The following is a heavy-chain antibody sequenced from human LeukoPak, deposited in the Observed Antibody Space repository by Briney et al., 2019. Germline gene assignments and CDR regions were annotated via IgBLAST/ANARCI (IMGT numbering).Heavy chain of an antibody. D-gene: IGHD5-24*01. J-gene: IGHJ3*02. Sequence: SETLSLTCAVYGGSFSGYYWSWIRQPPGKGLEWIGEINHSGSTNYNPSLKSRVTISVDTSKNQFSLKLSSVTAADTAVYYCARGKRWLQPLAAFDIWGQGTMVTVSS. CDR3: ARGKRWLQPLAAFDI. CDR2: INHSGST. CDR1: GGSFSGYY. V-gene: IGHV4-34*01.